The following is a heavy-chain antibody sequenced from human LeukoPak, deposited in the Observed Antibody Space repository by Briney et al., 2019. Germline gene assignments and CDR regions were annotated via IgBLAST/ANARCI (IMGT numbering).Heavy chain of an antibody. CDR1: GYTFTDYY. CDR3: ATGVATAFTY. Sequence: GASVKVSCKASGYTFTDYYIHWVRQAPGQGLEWMAFVNPDSGDSYSAPKFQGRATMTRDTSITTASMELKWLTSDDTAVYYCATGVATAFTYWGQGTLLTVSS. J-gene: IGHJ4*02. CDR2: VNPDSGDS. D-gene: IGHD5-12*01. V-gene: IGHV1-2*02.